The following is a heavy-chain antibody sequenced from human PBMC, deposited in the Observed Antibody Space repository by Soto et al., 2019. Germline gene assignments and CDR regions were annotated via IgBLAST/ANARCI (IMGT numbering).Heavy chain of an antibody. V-gene: IGHV4-39*01. D-gene: IGHD4-17*01. J-gene: IGHJ4*02. CDR2: LYYTGST. CDR1: GGSISSSSYY. Sequence: SETLSLTCTVSGGSISSSSYYWGWIRQPPGKGLEWIGSLYYTGSTYYNPSLKSRVTISVDTSKNQFSLKLSSVTAADTAVYYCARTPYGDDYFEYWGQGTLVTVSS. CDR3: ARTPYGDDYFEY.